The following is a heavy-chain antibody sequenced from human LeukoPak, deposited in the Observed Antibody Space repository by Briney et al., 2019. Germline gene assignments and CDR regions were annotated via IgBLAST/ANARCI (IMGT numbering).Heavy chain of an antibody. J-gene: IGHJ3*02. V-gene: IGHV3-64D*06. CDR1: GFTFSSYA. CDR2: ISSNGGST. Sequence: PGGSLRLSCSASGFTFSSYAVHWVRQAPGKGLGYVSAISSNGGSTYYADSVKGRFTISRDNSKNTLYLQMSSLRAEDTAVYYCVKVYQAYSGYDQQTAFDIWGQGTMVTVS. D-gene: IGHD5-12*01. CDR3: VKVYQAYSGYDQQTAFDI.